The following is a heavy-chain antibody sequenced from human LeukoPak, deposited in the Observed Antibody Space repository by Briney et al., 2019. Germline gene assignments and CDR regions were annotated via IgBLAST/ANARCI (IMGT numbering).Heavy chain of an antibody. D-gene: IGHD3-3*01. CDR3: ARQTFWSGYDNNWFDP. CDR1: GGSLSSYY. V-gene: IGHV4-59*08. CDR2: IYYRGST. Sequence: PSETLSLTCTVSGGSLSSYYWSWLRQPPGKGLEWVGYIYYRGSTNYNPSLKSRVTISVDTSKNQFSLKLSSVTAADTAVYYCARQTFWSGYDNNWFDPWGQGTLVTVSS. J-gene: IGHJ5*02.